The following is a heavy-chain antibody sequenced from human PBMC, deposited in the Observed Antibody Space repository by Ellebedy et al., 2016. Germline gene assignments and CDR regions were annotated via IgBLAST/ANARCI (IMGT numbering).Heavy chain of an antibody. J-gene: IGHJ4*02. Sequence: SETLSLTCTVSGGSISSYYWSWIRQPPGKGLEWVGYIYYSGSTNYNPSLKSRVTISVDTSKNQFSLNLSSVPAADTAGYYCARMGWYYDFWSGYYNFDYWGQGTLVTVSS. D-gene: IGHD3-3*01. CDR3: ARMGWYYDFWSGYYNFDY. CDR1: GGSISSYY. CDR2: IYYSGST. V-gene: IGHV4-59*01.